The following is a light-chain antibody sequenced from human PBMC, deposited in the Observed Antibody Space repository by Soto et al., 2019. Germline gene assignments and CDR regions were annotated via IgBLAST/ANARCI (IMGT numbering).Light chain of an antibody. V-gene: IGKV3-11*01. CDR2: DTS. J-gene: IGKJ4*01. CDR3: QQRSNWPLT. CDR1: QSVSSY. Sequence: IVLTQSPATLSLSPGERATLSCRASQSVSSYLAWYQQKPGQAPRLLIYDTSNRATAIPARFSGSGSGTDVTHTISSLEPEDFAVYYCQQRSNWPLTFGGGTKVQIK.